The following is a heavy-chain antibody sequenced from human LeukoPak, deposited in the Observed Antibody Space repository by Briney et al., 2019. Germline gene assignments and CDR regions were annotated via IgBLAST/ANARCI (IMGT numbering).Heavy chain of an antibody. J-gene: IGHJ4*02. D-gene: IGHD2-8*01. Sequence: GGSLRLSCAASGFTFSSYGMHWVRQAPGKGLEWVAFIRYDGSNKYYADSVKGRFTISRDNSKNTLYLQMNSLRAEDTAVYYCVRDCEVYCATDPPDFWGRGTPVIVSS. CDR2: IRYDGSNK. V-gene: IGHV3-30*02. CDR3: VRDCEVYCATDPPDF. CDR1: GFTFSSYG.